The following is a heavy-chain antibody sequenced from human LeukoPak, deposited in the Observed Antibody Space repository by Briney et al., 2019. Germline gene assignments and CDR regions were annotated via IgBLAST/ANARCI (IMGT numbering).Heavy chain of an antibody. J-gene: IGHJ6*03. D-gene: IGHD3-10*01. Sequence: AGVKVSCMASGYTFTRYDINWVRQATGQGREWMGWMNPKSGNTGYAQKFQGRVTMTRNTSISTAYMELSSLRSEDTAVYYCARGDSGSYLFNYYYYYHMDVWGKGTTVTISS. V-gene: IGHV1-8*01. CDR3: ARGDSGSYLFNYYYYYHMDV. CDR1: GYTFTRYD. CDR2: MNPKSGNT.